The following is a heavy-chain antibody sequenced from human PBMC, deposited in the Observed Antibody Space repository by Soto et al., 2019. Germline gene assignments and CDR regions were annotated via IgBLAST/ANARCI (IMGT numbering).Heavy chain of an antibody. CDR3: AGDILTGYFDY. J-gene: IGHJ4*02. CDR2: IYYSGST. D-gene: IGHD3-9*01. Sequence: SETLSLTCTVSGGSISSYYWSWIRQPPGKGLEWIGYIYYSGSTNYNPSLKSRVTISVDTSKNQFSLKLSSVTAADTAVYYCAGDILTGYFDYWGQGTLVTVSS. V-gene: IGHV4-59*01. CDR1: GGSISSYY.